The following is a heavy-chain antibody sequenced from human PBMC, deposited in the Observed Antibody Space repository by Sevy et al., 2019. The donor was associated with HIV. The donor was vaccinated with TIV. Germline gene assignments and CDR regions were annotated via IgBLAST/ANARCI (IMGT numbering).Heavy chain of an antibody. J-gene: IGHJ6*03. Sequence: SETLSLTCTVSAGAVTTYYWTWIRQPAGRGLEWIGHIFTSGNINYNPSLKSRVTMSVDTSKNQFSLKLTSVTAADTAVYHWARVVLGASGYDHYYYMDVWGKGTTVTVSS. CDR2: IFTSGNI. V-gene: IGHV4-4*07. CDR3: ARVVLGASGYDHYYYMDV. D-gene: IGHD6-13*01. CDR1: AGAVTTYY.